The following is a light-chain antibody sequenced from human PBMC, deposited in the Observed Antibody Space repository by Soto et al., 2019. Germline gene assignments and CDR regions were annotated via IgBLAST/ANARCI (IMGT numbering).Light chain of an antibody. J-gene: IGKJ5*01. V-gene: IGKV3-11*01. CDR3: QQRTNWPLTT. Sequence: EIVFTQSPATLSLSPGERATLSCRASQSVSNFLAWYQQKPGQAPRLLIYDASNRATGIPARFSGSGSGTDFTLTIRSLEPEDFAIYYCQQRTNWPLTTFGHGTRLEIK. CDR1: QSVSNF. CDR2: DAS.